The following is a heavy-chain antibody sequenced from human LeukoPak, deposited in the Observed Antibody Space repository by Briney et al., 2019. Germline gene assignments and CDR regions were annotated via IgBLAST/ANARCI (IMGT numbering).Heavy chain of an antibody. V-gene: IGHV1-2*02. CDR3: SMGIAVAGY. CDR1: GYTLTGYY. Sequence: ASVKVSCQASGYTLTGYYMHWVRQAPGQGLAWMGWINPNSGGTNYAHKFQGRVTMTRDTSISTAYMELSRLRSDDTAVYYCSMGIAVAGYWGQGTLVTVSS. CDR2: INPNSGGT. J-gene: IGHJ4*02. D-gene: IGHD6-19*01.